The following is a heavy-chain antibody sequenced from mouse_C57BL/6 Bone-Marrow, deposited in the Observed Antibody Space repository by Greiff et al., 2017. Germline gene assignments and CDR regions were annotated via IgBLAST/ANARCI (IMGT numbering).Heavy chain of an antibody. Sequence: EVQRVESGGGLVKPGGSLKLSCAASGFTFSSYAMSWVRQTPEKRLEWVATISDGGSYTYYPDNVKGRFTISRDTAKNNLYLQMSHLKSEDTAMYYCARDKLPYYDCSTHYFDYWGQGTTLTVSS. CDR2: ISDGGSYT. CDR1: GFTFSSYA. D-gene: IGHD1-1*01. V-gene: IGHV5-4*01. J-gene: IGHJ2*01. CDR3: ARDKLPYYDCSTHYFDY.